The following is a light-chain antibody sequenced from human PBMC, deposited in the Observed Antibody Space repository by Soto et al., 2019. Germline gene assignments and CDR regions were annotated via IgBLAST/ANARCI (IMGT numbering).Light chain of an antibody. V-gene: IGKV1-39*01. Sequence: DIQMTQSPSSLSASVGDRVTITCRTSQTISRYVNWFQQKPGKAPKLLIYAASSLQSGVPARFSGSGSGTDLTLTISIRQPEDFEIYYCQQSYNLPYTFGQGTKLEIK. CDR2: AAS. CDR1: QTISRY. J-gene: IGKJ2*01. CDR3: QQSYNLPYT.